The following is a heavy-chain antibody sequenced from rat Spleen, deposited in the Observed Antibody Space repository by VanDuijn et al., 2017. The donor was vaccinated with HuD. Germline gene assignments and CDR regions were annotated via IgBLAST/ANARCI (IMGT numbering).Heavy chain of an antibody. Sequence: EVQLQESGPGLVKPSQSLSLTCSVTGYSIISSYRWNWIRKFPGNKLEWMGYINSAGSTNYNPSLRSRISIARDTSKNQFFLQVNSVTAEDTATYYCARESDWDLDYFDYWGQGVVVTVSS. V-gene: IGHV3-3*01. CDR2: INSAGST. CDR1: GYSIISSYR. D-gene: IGHD5-1*01. CDR3: ARESDWDLDYFDY. J-gene: IGHJ2*01.